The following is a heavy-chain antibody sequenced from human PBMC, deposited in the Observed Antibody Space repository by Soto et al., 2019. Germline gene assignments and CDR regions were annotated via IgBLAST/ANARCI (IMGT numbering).Heavy chain of an antibody. CDR2: ISGSGGST. Sequence: GGSLRLSCAASGFIFSSYAMSWVRQAPGKGLEWVSAISGSGGSTYYADSVKGRFTISRDNAKNSLYLQMNSLRAEDTAVYYCARVMIAVAWFDPWGQGTLVTVSS. D-gene: IGHD3-22*01. J-gene: IGHJ5*02. CDR1: GFIFSSYA. CDR3: ARVMIAVAWFDP. V-gene: IGHV3-23*01.